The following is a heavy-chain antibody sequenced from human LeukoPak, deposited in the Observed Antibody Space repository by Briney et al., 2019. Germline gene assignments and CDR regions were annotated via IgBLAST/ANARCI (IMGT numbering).Heavy chain of an antibody. CDR1: GYTFTSYY. V-gene: IGHV1-2*02. J-gene: IGHJ4*02. CDR2: INPNSGGT. D-gene: IGHD6-19*01. CDR3: ARGGPIAVAGIFDY. Sequence: ASVKVSCKASGYTFTSYYMHWVRQAPGQGLEWMGWINPNSGGTNYAQKFQGRVTMTRDTSISTAYMELSRLRSDDTAVYYCARGGPIAVAGIFDYWGQGTLVTVSS.